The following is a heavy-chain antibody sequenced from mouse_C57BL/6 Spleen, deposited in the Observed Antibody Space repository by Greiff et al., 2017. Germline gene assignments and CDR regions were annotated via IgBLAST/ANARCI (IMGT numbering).Heavy chain of an antibody. J-gene: IGHJ1*03. CDR3: ARFLGRIDWYFDV. V-gene: IGHV5-9*01. Sequence: EVKLQESGGGLVKPGGSLKLSCAASGFTFSSYTMSWVRQTPEKRLEWVATISGGGGNTYYPDSVKGRFTISRDNAKNTLYLQMSSLRSEDTALYYCARFLGRIDWYFDVWGTGTTVTVSS. CDR2: ISGGGGNT. D-gene: IGHD4-1*01. CDR1: GFTFSSYT.